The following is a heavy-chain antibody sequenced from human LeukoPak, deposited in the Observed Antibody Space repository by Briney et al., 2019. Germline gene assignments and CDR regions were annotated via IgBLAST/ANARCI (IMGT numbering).Heavy chain of an antibody. CDR2: TYHSGST. D-gene: IGHD6-19*01. CDR3: ARAPAVDRNPNWFDP. Sequence: PSETLSLTCTVSGYSISSGYYWGWIRQPPGKGLEWIGSTYHSGSTYYNPSLKSRVTISVDTSKNQFSLKLSSVTAADTAVYYCARAPAVDRNPNWFDPWGQGTLVTVSS. J-gene: IGHJ5*02. V-gene: IGHV4-38-2*02. CDR1: GYSISSGYY.